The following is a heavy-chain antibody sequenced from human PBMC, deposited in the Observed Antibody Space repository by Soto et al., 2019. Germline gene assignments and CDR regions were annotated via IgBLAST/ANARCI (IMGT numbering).Heavy chain of an antibody. CDR1: GGSISSGVYY. Sequence: SETLSLTCTVSGGSISSGVYYWIWIRQHPGKGLEWIGYIYYSGSTYYNPSLKSRVTISVDTSKNQFSLKLSSVTAADTAVYYCASAPATIFGVVTNYGMDVWGQGTTVTVSS. V-gene: IGHV4-31*03. D-gene: IGHD3-3*01. CDR3: ASAPATIFGVVTNYGMDV. CDR2: IYYSGST. J-gene: IGHJ6*02.